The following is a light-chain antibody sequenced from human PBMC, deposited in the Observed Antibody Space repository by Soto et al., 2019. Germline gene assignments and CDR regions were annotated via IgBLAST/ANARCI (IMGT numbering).Light chain of an antibody. CDR3: QQYSSDSGT. CDR2: KAS. CDR1: QSVRSW. J-gene: IGKJ1*01. V-gene: IGKV1-5*03. Sequence: DIQMTQFPSTLSASVGDRVTITCRASQSVRSWLAWYQQKPGKAPKLLIYKASSLQSGVPSRFSGSGSGTEFTLTISSLQPDDFATYYCQQYSSDSGTFGQGTEVEIK.